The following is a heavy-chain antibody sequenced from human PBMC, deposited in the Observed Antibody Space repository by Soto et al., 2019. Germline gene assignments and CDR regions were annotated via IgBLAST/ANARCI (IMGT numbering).Heavy chain of an antibody. CDR2: IDPSDSYT. CDR1: GYSFTSYW. V-gene: IGHV5-10-1*01. Sequence: GESLKISCKGSGYSFTSYWISWVRQMPGKGLEWMGRIDPSDSYTNYSPSFQGHVTISADKSISTAYLQWSSLKASDTAMYYCARLFFGVVIGSPDYYYGMDVWGQGTTVTV. J-gene: IGHJ6*02. D-gene: IGHD3-3*01. CDR3: ARLFFGVVIGSPDYYYGMDV.